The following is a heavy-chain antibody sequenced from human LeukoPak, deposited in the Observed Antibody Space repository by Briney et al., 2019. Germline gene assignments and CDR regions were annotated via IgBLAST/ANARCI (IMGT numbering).Heavy chain of an antibody. J-gene: IGHJ4*02. V-gene: IGHV3-64*01. Sequence: GGSLRLSCAASGFTVSSNYMSWVRQAPGKGLEYVSAISSNGGSTYYGNSVRGRFIISRDNSKNTLYLQMGSLRAEDTAVYYCAREGGWYDYWGQGTLVTVSS. CDR3: AREGGWYDY. D-gene: IGHD6-19*01. CDR1: GFTVSSNY. CDR2: ISSNGGST.